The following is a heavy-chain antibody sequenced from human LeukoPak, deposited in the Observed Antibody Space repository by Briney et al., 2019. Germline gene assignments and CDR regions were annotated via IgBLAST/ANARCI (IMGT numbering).Heavy chain of an antibody. CDR1: GGSISSGGYY. Sequence: SETLSLTCTVSGGSISSGGYYWSWIRQPPGKGLEWIGYIYHSGSTYYNPSLKSRVTISVDRSKNQFSLKLSSVTAADTAVYYCARDLSGKSIAARPGGYFDLWGRGTLVTVSS. D-gene: IGHD6-6*01. CDR2: IYHSGST. CDR3: ARDLSGKSIAARPGGYFDL. V-gene: IGHV4-30-2*01. J-gene: IGHJ2*01.